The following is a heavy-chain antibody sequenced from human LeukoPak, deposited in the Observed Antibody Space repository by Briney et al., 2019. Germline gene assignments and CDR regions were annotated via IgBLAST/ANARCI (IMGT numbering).Heavy chain of an antibody. Sequence: GGSLRLSCAASGFTFSSYWMSWVRQAPGKGLEWVANIKPDGSEKYYVDSVKGRFTISRDNAKNSLYLQMNSLRAEDTAVYYCARDRESSSSWLLDYWDQGTLVTVSS. J-gene: IGHJ4*02. CDR1: GFTFSSYW. D-gene: IGHD6-13*01. CDR2: IKPDGSEK. V-gene: IGHV3-7*01. CDR3: ARDRESSSSWLLDY.